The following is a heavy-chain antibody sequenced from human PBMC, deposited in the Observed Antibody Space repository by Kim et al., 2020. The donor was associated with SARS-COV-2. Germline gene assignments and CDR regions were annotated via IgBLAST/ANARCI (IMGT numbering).Heavy chain of an antibody. CDR2: ST. D-gene: IGHD5-12*01. J-gene: IGHJ4*02. CDR3: ARTVATIPRDY. Sequence: STNYNPSLKSRVTISVDTSKNQFSLKLSSVTAADTAVYYCARTVATIPRDYWGQGTLVTVSS. V-gene: IGHV4-34*01.